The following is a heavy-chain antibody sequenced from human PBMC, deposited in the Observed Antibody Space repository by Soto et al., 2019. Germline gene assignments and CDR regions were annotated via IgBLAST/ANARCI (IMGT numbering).Heavy chain of an antibody. J-gene: IGHJ6*02. CDR3: ARVCGGDCHYGMDV. CDR2: IYYSRST. D-gene: IGHD2-21*02. CDR1: GGSISSGGYY. V-gene: IGHV4-31*03. Sequence: SETLSLTCTVSGGSISSGGYYWSWIRQHPEKGLEWIGYIYYSRSTYYNPSLKSRVTISVDTSKNQFSLKLSSVTAADTAVYYCARVCGGDCHYGMDVWGQGTTVTVSS.